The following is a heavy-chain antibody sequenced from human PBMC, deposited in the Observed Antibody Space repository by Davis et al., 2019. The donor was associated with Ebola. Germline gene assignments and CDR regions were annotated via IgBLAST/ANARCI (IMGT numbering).Heavy chain of an antibody. CDR3: AKIPHYDVWRNYYGMDV. Sequence: GESLKISCAASGFTFSNYGLHWVRQAPGKGLEWVALIWYDGIKTHYADSVRGRFSLSRDNSKNTLYLQMDSLRVEDTAVYYCAKIPHYDVWRNYYGMDVWGQGTTVTVAS. CDR2: IWYDGIKT. D-gene: IGHD3-3*01. CDR1: GFTFSNYG. V-gene: IGHV3-33*06. J-gene: IGHJ6*02.